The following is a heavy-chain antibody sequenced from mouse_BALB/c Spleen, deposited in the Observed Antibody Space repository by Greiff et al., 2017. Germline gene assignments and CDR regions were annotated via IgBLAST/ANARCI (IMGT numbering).Heavy chain of an antibody. V-gene: IGHV5-17*02. CDR1: GFTFSSFG. Sequence: EVMLVESGGGLVQPGGSRKLSCAASGFTFSSFGMHWVRQAPEKGLEWVAYISSGSSTIYYADTVKGRFTISRDNPKNTLFLQMTSLRSEDTAMYYCARKEFFLGYYVSAMDYWGQGTSVTVSS. CDR3: ARKEFFLGYYVSAMDY. D-gene: IGHD2-3*01. CDR2: ISSGSSTI. J-gene: IGHJ4*01.